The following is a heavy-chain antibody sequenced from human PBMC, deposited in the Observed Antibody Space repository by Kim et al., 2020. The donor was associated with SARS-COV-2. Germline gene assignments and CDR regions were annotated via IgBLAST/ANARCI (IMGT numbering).Heavy chain of an antibody. Sequence: GGSLRLSCAGSGFSFDDYALHWVRQAPGKGLEWVAGISWNSGAIAYADSVKGRFTIFRDNAQNSPLLQMNNVRPEDTALYYCAKDNEGYTYSHNHWGQGT. CDR1: GFSFDDYA. J-gene: IGHJ5*02. CDR2: ISWNSGAI. CDR3: AKDNEGYTYSHNH. D-gene: IGHD2-15*01. V-gene: IGHV3-9*01.